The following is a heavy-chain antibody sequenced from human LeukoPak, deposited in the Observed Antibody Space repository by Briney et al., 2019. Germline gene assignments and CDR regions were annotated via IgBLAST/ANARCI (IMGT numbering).Heavy chain of an antibody. CDR3: ARGTGYPLIG. J-gene: IGHJ4*02. V-gene: IGHV4-34*01. CDR1: GASFSGYY. CDR2: INHSGST. D-gene: IGHD3-22*01. Sequence: SETLSLTCAVYGASFSGYYWSWIRQPPGKGLEWIGEINHSGSTNYNPSLKSRVTISVDTSKYQFSLKLSSVTAADTAVYYCARGTGYPLIGWGQGTLVTVSS.